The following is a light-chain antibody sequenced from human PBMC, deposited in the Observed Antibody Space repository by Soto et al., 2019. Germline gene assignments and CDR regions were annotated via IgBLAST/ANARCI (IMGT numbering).Light chain of an antibody. J-gene: IGKJ1*01. Sequence: DIQMTQSPSTLSASVGDRVTITCRASQSISSWLAWYQQKPGKAPKLLIYDASSLESGVTSRFSGSGSGTEFTLTISSLQPDDFATYYCQQYNSYSPMFGQGTKVEIK. CDR1: QSISSW. CDR3: QQYNSYSPM. CDR2: DAS. V-gene: IGKV1-5*01.